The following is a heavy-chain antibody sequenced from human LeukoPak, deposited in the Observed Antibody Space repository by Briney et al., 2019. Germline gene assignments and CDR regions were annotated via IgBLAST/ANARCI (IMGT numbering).Heavy chain of an antibody. CDR2: IQFDGTKK. CDR3: TKDVLAGGADI. D-gene: IGHD1-26*01. V-gene: IGHV3-30*02. CDR1: GFTFSNFG. J-gene: IGHJ3*02. Sequence: GGSLRLSCAASGFTFSNFGMHWVRQAPGKGLEWVALIQFDGTKKYYADSVKGRFTISRDNAKNILYLEMNSLRAEDTALYFCTKDVLAGGADIWGQGTMVTVSS.